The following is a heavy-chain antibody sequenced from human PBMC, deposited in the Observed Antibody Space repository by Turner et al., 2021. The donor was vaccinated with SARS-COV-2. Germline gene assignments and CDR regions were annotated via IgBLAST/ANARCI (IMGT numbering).Heavy chain of an antibody. J-gene: IGHJ4*02. Sequence: QVQLVESGGGGVQPGRSLRLSCPASGFTFSSYGMHWVRQAPGKGLEWVAVISYDGSNKYSADSVKGRVTISRDNSKSTLYLQMNSLRAEDTAVYYCAKGGYSGSTFDYWGQGTLVTVSS. V-gene: IGHV3-30*18. CDR2: ISYDGSNK. CDR1: GFTFSSYG. D-gene: IGHD1-26*01. CDR3: AKGGYSGSTFDY.